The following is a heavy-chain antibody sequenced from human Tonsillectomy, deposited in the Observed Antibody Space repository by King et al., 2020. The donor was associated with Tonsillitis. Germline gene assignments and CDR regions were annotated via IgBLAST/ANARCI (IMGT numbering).Heavy chain of an antibody. CDR3: ARVYRIAATGTHPDAFDI. J-gene: IGHJ3*02. CDR2: ISGSTSYI. V-gene: IGHV3-21*01. Sequence: QLVQSGGGLVKPGGSLRLSCAASGFTFSRYSINWVRQAPGKGLEWVSSISGSTSYIYYADSVKGRFTVSRDNAKKSLFLQMNSLRAEDTAVYYCARVYRIAATGTHPDAFDIWGQGTMVIVAS. CDR1: GFTFSRYS. D-gene: IGHD6-13*01.